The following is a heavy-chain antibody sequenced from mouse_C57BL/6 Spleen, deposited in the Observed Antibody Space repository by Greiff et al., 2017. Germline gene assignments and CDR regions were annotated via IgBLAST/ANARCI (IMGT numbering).Heavy chain of an antibody. J-gene: IGHJ4*01. CDR3: AVVDYYAMDY. CDR2: IYPSDSET. D-gene: IGHD1-1*01. CDR1: GYTFTSYW. Sequence: VQLQQSGAELVRPGSSVKLSCKASGYTFTSYWMDWVKQRPGQGLEWIGNIYPSDSETHYNQKFKDKATLTVDKSSSTAYMQLSSLTSEDSAVYYCAVVDYYAMDYWGQGTSVTVSS. V-gene: IGHV1-61*01.